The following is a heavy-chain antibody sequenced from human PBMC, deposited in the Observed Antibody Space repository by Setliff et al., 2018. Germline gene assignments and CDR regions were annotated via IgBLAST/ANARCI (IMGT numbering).Heavy chain of an antibody. CDR3: SRLVRFCTRTACQRLSGDDY. D-gene: IGHD6-13*01. CDR1: GYTFSEYG. Sequence: ASVKVSCKASGYTFSEYGVSWVRQAPGQGLEWLGWISPYSGNSYSAPKFQGRLFLTTDTSAATAYLDLRSLRSDDTAVYFCSRLVRFCTRTACQRLSGDDYWGQGTLVTVSS. V-gene: IGHV1-18*01. J-gene: IGHJ4*02. CDR2: ISPYSGNS.